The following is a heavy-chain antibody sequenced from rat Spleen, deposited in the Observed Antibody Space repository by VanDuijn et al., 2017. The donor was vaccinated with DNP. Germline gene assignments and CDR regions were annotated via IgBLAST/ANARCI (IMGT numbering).Heavy chain of an antibody. CDR2: IRNKANNYAT. D-gene: IGHD1-2*01. CDR1: GFTFSDYW. J-gene: IGHJ3*01. Sequence: EVKLEESGGGLVQPGMSVKLSCTTSGFTFSDYWMEWVRQAPGKGLEWVAEIRNKANNYATFYGKSVEGRFTISRDNAKNTLYLQMDSLRSEDTATYYCTTRRSSYPYTWFAYWGQGTLVTVSS. V-gene: IGHV6-21*01. CDR3: TTRRSSYPYTWFAY.